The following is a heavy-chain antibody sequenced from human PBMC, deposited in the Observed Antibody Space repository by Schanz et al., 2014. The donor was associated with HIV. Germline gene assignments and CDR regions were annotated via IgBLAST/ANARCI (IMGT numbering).Heavy chain of an antibody. J-gene: IGHJ6*02. CDR2: ISSSSSTI. V-gene: IGHV3-48*01. CDR1: GFTFTSYS. D-gene: IGHD2-2*01. CDR3: ARDLGIVVVPATGAGMDV. Sequence: EVQLVESGGGLVQPGGSLRLSCAASGFTFTSYSMNWVRQAPGKGLEWVSYISSSSSTIYYADSVKGRFTISRDNSKNTLYLQMNSLRAEDTAVYYCARDLGIVVVPATGAGMDVWGQGTTVTVSS.